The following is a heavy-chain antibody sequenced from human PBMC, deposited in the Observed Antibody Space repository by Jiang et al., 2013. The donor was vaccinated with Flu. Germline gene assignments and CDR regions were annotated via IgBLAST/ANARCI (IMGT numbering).Heavy chain of an antibody. V-gene: IGHV6-1*01. D-gene: IGHD6-19*01. CDR3: ARGIAVAGRGVFDY. CDR2: TYYRSKWYN. Sequence: QTLSLTCAISGDSVSSNSAAWNWIRQSPSRGLEWLGRTYYRSKWYNDYAVSVKSRITINPDTSKNQFSLQLNSVTPEDTAVYYCARGIAVAGRGVFDYWGQGTLVTVSS. CDR1: GDSVSSNSAA. J-gene: IGHJ4*02.